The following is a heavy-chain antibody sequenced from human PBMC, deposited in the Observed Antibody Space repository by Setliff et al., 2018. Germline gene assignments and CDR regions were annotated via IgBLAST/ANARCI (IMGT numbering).Heavy chain of an antibody. Sequence: QPGGSLRLSCTTSGFIFNSFGMHWVRQAPGKGLEWVAFIRHDGNNKYYADSVRGRFIVSRDNSKTTLHLQMNSLRPEDTGIYYCAKEVMDINLSGLDYWGQGSLVTVSS. V-gene: IGHV3-30*02. D-gene: IGHD1-26*01. CDR3: AKEVMDINLSGLDY. CDR2: IRHDGNNK. CDR1: GFIFNSFG. J-gene: IGHJ4*02.